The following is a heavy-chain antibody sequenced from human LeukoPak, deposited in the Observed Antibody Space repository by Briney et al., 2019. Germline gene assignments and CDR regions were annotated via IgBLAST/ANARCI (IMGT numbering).Heavy chain of an antibody. D-gene: IGHD4-11*01. Sequence: GGSLRLSCAASGFTFSSYAMSWVRQAPGKGLEWVSAISGSGGSTYYADSVKGRFTISRDNAQNSLYLQMNSLRAEDTALYYCARVASNYDFDYRGQGTLVSVSS. CDR1: GFTFSSYA. CDR3: ARVASNYDFDY. CDR2: ISGSGGST. J-gene: IGHJ4*02. V-gene: IGHV3-23*01.